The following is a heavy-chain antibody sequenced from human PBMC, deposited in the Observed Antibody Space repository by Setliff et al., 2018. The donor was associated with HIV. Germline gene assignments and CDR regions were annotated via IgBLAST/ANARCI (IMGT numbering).Heavy chain of an antibody. CDR3: ARDRIPSKWLLESDY. V-gene: IGHV1-18*04. Sequence: GASVKVSCKASGYTFTGYYMHWVRQAPRQGLEWMGWISGFNGNTKYAQSFQDRVAMTTDTSTSTASLELRSLRSDDTAVYYCARDRIPSKWLLESDYWGQGTLVTVSS. CDR1: GYTFTGYY. CDR2: ISGFNGNT. D-gene: IGHD3-22*01. J-gene: IGHJ4*02.